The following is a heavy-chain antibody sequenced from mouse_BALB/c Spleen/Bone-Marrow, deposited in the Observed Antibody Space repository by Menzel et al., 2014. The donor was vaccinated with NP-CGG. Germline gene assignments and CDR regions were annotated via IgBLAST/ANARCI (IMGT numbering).Heavy chain of an antibody. CDR2: INPGSGGT. CDR3: ARSRYGKGAMDH. Sequence: QVQLQQPGAELVRPGTSVKVSCKASGYAFTNYLIEWVKQRPGQGLEWIGVINPGSGGTNYNEKFKGKATLTADKSSSTAYMQLSSLTSDDSAVYFCARSRYGKGAMDHWGQGTSVTVSS. V-gene: IGHV1-54*01. CDR1: GYAFTNYL. D-gene: IGHD2-10*02. J-gene: IGHJ4*01.